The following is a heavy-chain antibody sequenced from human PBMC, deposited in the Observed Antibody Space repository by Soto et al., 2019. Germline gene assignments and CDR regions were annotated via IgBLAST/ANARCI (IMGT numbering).Heavy chain of an antibody. CDR1: GYTFTGYY. Sequence: QVQLVQSGAEVKKPGASVKVSCKASGYTFTGYYMHWVRQAPGQGLEWMGWINPNSGGTNYAQKFQGWVTMTRDTSISTAYMELIRLRSDDTAVYYCARDRRSSSSRYYYYGMDVWGQGTTVTVSS. J-gene: IGHJ6*02. V-gene: IGHV1-2*04. CDR3: ARDRRSSSSRYYYYGMDV. D-gene: IGHD6-6*01. CDR2: INPNSGGT.